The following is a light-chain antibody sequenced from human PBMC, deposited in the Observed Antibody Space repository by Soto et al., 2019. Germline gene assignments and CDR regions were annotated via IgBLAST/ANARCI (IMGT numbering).Light chain of an antibody. CDR3: SSYTSSSPYV. CDR2: EVS. Sequence: QSALTQPASVSGSPGQSITISCTGTSSDVGGNKYVSWYQQHPGEAPKLMIYEVSNRPSGVSNRFSGSKSGNTASLTISGLQAEDEADYYCSSYTSSSPYVFGTGTKLTVL. V-gene: IGLV2-14*01. J-gene: IGLJ1*01. CDR1: SSDVGGNKY.